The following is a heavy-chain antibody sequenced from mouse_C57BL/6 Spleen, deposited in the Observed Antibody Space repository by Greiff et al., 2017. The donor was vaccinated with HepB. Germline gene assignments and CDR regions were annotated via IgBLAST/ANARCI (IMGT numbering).Heavy chain of an antibody. CDR3: ARRGGTTVVAGGDFDV. CDR1: GFSLSTSGMG. J-gene: IGHJ1*03. CDR2: IYWDDDK. Sequence: QVTLKVSGPGILQSSQTLSLTCSSSGFSLSTSGMGVSWIRQPSGKGLEWLAHIYWDDDKRYNPSLKSRPTTSKDTSRNHVYLKIISVDTADTATYYCARRGGTTVVAGGDFDVWGTGTTVTVSS. D-gene: IGHD1-1*01. V-gene: IGHV8-12*01.